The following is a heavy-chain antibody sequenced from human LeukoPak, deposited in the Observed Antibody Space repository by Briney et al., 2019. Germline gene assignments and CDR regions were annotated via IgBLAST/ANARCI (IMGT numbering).Heavy chain of an antibody. CDR1: GYTFTGYY. V-gene: IGHV1-2*02. CDR3: ATARVAMVRGVRRYYYDSSGSTGPDY. D-gene: IGHD3-22*01. Sequence: ASVKVSCKASGYTFTGYYMHWVRQAPGQGLEWMGWINPNSGGTIYAQKFQGRVTMTEDTSTDTAYMELSSLRSEDTAVYYCATARVAMVRGVRRYYYDSSGSTGPDYWGQGTLVTVSS. J-gene: IGHJ4*02. CDR2: INPNSGGT.